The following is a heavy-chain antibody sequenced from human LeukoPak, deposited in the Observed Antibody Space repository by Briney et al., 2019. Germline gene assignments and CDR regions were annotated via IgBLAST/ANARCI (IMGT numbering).Heavy chain of an antibody. Sequence: SVKVSCKASGGTFSSYAISWVRQAPGQGLEWMGRIIPILGIANYAQKFQGRVTITADKSTSTAYIELSSLRSEDTAVYYCARDRGLLWFGELSSGPDYWGQGTLVTVSS. D-gene: IGHD3-10*01. V-gene: IGHV1-69*04. CDR2: IIPILGIA. CDR3: ARDRGLLWFGELSSGPDY. CDR1: GGTFSSYA. J-gene: IGHJ4*02.